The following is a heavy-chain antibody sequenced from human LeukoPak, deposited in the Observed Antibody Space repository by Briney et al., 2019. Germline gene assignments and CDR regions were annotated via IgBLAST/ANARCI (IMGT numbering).Heavy chain of an antibody. CDR1: GFTFGSYS. D-gene: IGHD3-16*02. J-gene: IGHJ4*02. V-gene: IGHV3-21*01. Sequence: GGSLRLSCAASGFTFGSYSMNWVRQAPGKGLEWVSSISSSSSYIYYADSVKGRFTISRDNAKNSLYLQMNSLRAEDTAVYYCARGRTVYYDYVWGSYRITELFDYWGQGTLVTVSS. CDR2: ISSSSSYI. CDR3: ARGRTVYYDYVWGSYRITELFDY.